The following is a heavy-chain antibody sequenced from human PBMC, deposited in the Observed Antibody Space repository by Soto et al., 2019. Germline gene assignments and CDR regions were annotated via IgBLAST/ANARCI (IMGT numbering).Heavy chain of an antibody. J-gene: IGHJ4*02. Sequence: QVHLVESGGGLVKPGGSLRLACAASGFSIGDSYMSGVRQAPGKGLEWLSYISGGSSYTNYADSVKGRFTISRDNAKRSLYLEMNSLRADDTAVYYCAKTIVAASGYYFDHWGQGNLVTVSS. D-gene: IGHD2-21*01. CDR1: GFSIGDSY. CDR2: ISGGSSYT. V-gene: IGHV3-11*06. CDR3: AKTIVAASGYYFDH.